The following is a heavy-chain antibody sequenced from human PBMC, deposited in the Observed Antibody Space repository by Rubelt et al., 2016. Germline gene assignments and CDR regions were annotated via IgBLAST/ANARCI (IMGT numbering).Heavy chain of an antibody. CDR2: IYYSGST. CDR1: GGSISNYY. V-gene: IGHV4-59*08. D-gene: IGHD4-23*01. Sequence: QVQLQESGPGLVKPSETLSLTCTVSGGSISNYYWTWIRQPPGKGLEWIGYIYYSGSTNYNPSLKSRVTISVDISNNQFSRKRDSVTDTDTAVYFCARHSSYGGKTWFDPWGQGTLVTVSS. CDR3: ARHSSYGGKTWFDP. J-gene: IGHJ5*02.